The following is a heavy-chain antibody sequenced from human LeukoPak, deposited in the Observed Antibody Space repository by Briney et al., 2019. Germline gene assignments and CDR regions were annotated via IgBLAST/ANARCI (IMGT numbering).Heavy chain of an antibody. J-gene: IGHJ3*02. CDR3: AKVHCSRTSCYWNDAFDI. D-gene: IGHD2-2*01. V-gene: IGHV3-64*04. CDR1: GFTFSRYA. Sequence: GGSLRLSCSASGFTFSRYAMHWVRQAPGKGLEYVSAISSNGGSTYYADSVKGRFTISRDNSKNTLYLQMNSLRAEDTAVYYCAKVHCSRTSCYWNDAFDIWGQGTMVTISS. CDR2: ISSNGGST.